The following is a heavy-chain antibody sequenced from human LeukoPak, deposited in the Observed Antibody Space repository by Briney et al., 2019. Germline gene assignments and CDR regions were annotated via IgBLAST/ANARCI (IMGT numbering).Heavy chain of an antibody. CDR3: ARDRGQNMDV. CDR2: IYHSGST. Sequence: PSETLSLTCAVSGDSISSNNWWTWVRPPPGKGLEWVGEIYHSGSTYYSPSLKRRVTISVDTSKNQFSLKLSSVTAADTAVYYCARDRGQNMDVWGKGTTVTISS. D-gene: IGHD2-15*01. V-gene: IGHV4-4*02. CDR1: GDSISSNNW. J-gene: IGHJ6*03.